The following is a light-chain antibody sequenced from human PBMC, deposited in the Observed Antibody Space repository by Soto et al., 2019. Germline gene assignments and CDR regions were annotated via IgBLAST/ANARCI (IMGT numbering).Light chain of an antibody. V-gene: IGKV1-5*03. CDR1: HTISSW. Sequence: IQMTQSPSTLSGSVGDRVTITCRASHTISSWLAWYQQKPVKAPKLLIYKASTLKSGVPSRFSGSGSGTEFTLTISSLQPDDFATYYCQHYNSYSEAFGQRTKVDIK. CDR3: QHYNSYSEA. CDR2: KAS. J-gene: IGKJ1*01.